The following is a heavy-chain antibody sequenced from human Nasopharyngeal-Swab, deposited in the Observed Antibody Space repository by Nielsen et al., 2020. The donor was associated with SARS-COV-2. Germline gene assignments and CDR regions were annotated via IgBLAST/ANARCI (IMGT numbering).Heavy chain of an antibody. Sequence: ASVKVSCKASGYTFNDYYIHCVRQAPGQGLEWMGWINPNTGGTYTAQKFQGWLTMTRDTSINTAYMELTRLRSDDTAMYYCARSGGGSASYYSYYMDVWGKGTTVTVSS. CDR1: GYTFNDYY. J-gene: IGHJ6*03. CDR2: INPNTGGT. CDR3: ARSGGGSASYYSYYMDV. D-gene: IGHD1-26*01. V-gene: IGHV1-2*04.